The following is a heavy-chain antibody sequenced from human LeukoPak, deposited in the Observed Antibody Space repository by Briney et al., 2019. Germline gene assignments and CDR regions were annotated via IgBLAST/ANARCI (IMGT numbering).Heavy chain of an antibody. CDR2: ISYGGTHE. Sequence: GRSLRLSCAVPGFSLSDYAMHWVRQAPGKGLEWVAVISYGGTHEYYADSVKGRFTISRDNSKNTLHLQMNTLRAEDTAVYFCARNKAITGFFGMDVWDQGTTVTVSS. CDR3: ARNKAITGFFGMDV. CDR1: GFSLSDYA. D-gene: IGHD1-20*01. V-gene: IGHV3-30*04. J-gene: IGHJ6*02.